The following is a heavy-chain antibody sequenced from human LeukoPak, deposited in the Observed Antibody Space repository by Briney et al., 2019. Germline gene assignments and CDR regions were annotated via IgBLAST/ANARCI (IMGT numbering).Heavy chain of an antibody. CDR2: ISYDGSNK. CDR1: GVTFCSYG. D-gene: IGHD6-19*01. Sequence: RGAPRLSCAAPGVTFCSYGMHGGRHAPHGGLEWGAVISYDGSNKYYADSVKGRFTISRDNYKNTMYLQMNSLRAEDTAVYYCSNSPTGSSGWYVYWGQGALVIVSS. J-gene: IGHJ4*02. CDR3: SNSPTGSSGWYVY. V-gene: IGHV3-30*18.